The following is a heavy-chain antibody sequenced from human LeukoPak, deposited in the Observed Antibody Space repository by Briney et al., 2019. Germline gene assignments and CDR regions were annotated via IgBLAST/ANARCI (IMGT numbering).Heavy chain of an antibody. CDR3: ASYYDFWSGHSEY. CDR2: IYYSGST. V-gene: IGHV4-39*01. Sequence: SESLSLTCTVSGGSISSSSYYWGWIRQPPGKGLEWIGSIYYSGSTYYNPSLKSPVTISVDTSKNQFSLKLTSVTAADTAVYYCASYYDFWSGHSEYWGQGTLVTVSS. J-gene: IGHJ4*02. D-gene: IGHD3-3*01. CDR1: GGSISSSSYY.